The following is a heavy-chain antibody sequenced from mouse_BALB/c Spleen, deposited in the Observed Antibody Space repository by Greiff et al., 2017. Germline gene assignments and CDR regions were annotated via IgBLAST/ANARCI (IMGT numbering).Heavy chain of an antibody. Sequence: VQLQQSGAELVKPGASVKLSCKASGYTFTSYYMYWVKQRPGQGLEWIGEINPSNGGTNFNEKFKSKATLTVDKSSSTAYMQLSSLTSEDSAVYYCTREGTYYRYDWYFDVWGAGTTVTVSS. D-gene: IGHD2-14*01. CDR2: INPSNGGT. CDR1: GYTFTSYY. CDR3: TREGTYYRYDWYFDV. J-gene: IGHJ1*01. V-gene: IGHV1S81*02.